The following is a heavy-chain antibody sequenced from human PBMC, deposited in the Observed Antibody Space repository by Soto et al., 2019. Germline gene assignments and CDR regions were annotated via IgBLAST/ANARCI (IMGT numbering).Heavy chain of an antibody. CDR2: INSDGSIT. V-gene: IGHV3-74*01. CDR1: GFTFSINW. D-gene: IGHD6-13*01. J-gene: IGHJ4*02. Sequence: LXLSCAASGFTFSINWMHWVRQAPGKGLVWVSRINSDGSITSYADSVKGQFTISRDNAKNTLYLQMNSLRADDTAVYYCARGSSSWYVSFDYWGQGILVTVSS. CDR3: ARGSSSWYVSFDY.